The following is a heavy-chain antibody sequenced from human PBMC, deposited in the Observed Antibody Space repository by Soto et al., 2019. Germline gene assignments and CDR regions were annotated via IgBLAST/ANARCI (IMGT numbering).Heavy chain of an antibody. Sequence: GGSLRLSCAASGFTFSSYAMSWVRQAPGKGLEWVSAISGSGGSTYYADSVKGRFTISRDNSKNTLYLQMNSLRAEDTAVYYCAKVKIRSDSSGTDNGSFDYWGQGTLVTVSS. CDR1: GFTFSSYA. CDR2: ISGSGGST. D-gene: IGHD3-22*01. CDR3: AKVKIRSDSSGTDNGSFDY. V-gene: IGHV3-23*01. J-gene: IGHJ4*02.